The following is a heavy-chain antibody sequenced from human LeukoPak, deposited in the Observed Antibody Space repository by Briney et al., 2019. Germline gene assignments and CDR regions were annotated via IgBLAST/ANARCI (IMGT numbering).Heavy chain of an antibody. D-gene: IGHD3-22*01. V-gene: IGHV4-59*01. J-gene: IGHJ4*02. Sequence: SETLSLTCTVSGGSISGYYWSWIRQPPGKGLELIGYSYYSGTTNYNPSLRSRVVISVDTSKNQFSLKVRSVTTADTAVYYCARWTPYDDTGYYRFDSWGQGTLVTVSS. CDR1: GGSISGYY. CDR2: SYYSGTT. CDR3: ARWTPYDDTGYYRFDS.